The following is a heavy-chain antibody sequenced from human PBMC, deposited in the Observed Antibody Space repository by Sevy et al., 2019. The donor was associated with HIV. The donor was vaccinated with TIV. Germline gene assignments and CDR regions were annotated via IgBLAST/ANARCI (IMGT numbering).Heavy chain of an antibody. Sequence: GGSLRLSCAASGFTFSSYSMNWVRQAPGKGLEWVSYIRSSSSTIYYADSVKGRFTINRDNVKNSLYLQMNRLRDEDTAVYYCTRASGGKLERRLDYWGQGTLVTVSS. J-gene: IGHJ4*02. D-gene: IGHD1-1*01. CDR1: GFTFSSYS. V-gene: IGHV3-48*02. CDR3: TRASGGKLERRLDY. CDR2: IRSSSSTI.